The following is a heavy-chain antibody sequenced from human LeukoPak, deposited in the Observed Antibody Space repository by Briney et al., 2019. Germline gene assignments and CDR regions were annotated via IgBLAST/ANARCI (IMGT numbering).Heavy chain of an antibody. Sequence: GGSLRLSCAASGFTFSLYSMTWVRQAPGKGLEWVANIAPDGSTQNYVDSLEGRFTISRDNPKSSLYLQMHSLRAEDTAVYYCAEGTTGWGQGTLVTVSS. J-gene: IGHJ4*02. V-gene: IGHV3-7*01. CDR3: AEGTTG. CDR1: GFTFSLYS. CDR2: IAPDGSTQ. D-gene: IGHD1-1*01.